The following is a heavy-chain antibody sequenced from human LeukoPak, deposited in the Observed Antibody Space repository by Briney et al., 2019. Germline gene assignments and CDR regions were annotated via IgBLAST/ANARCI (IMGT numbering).Heavy chain of an antibody. V-gene: IGHV1-18*01. CDR2: VSANSGNT. CDR3: ARDSSWY. CDR1: GYTFTING. J-gene: IGHJ4*02. Sequence: ASVKVSFKASGYTFTINGISWARQAPGQGLEWLGWVSANSGNTIYAERFQGRVSMARNTSTGTAYMDLTSLRYDDTAVYYCARDSSWYWGQGTLVTVSS.